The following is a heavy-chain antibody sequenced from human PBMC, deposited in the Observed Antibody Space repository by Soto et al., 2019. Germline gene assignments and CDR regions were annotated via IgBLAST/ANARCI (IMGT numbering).Heavy chain of an antibody. D-gene: IGHD5-18*01. CDR1: GGSISSSSYY. Sequence: QLQLQESGPGLVKPSETLSLTCTVSGGSISSSSYYWGWIRQPPGKGLEWIGSIYYSGSTYYNPSLKSRVTISVDTAKNQFSLKLSSVTAADTAVYYCARRSRDTAMADLVDYWGQGTLVTVSS. V-gene: IGHV4-39*01. CDR2: IYYSGST. CDR3: ARRSRDTAMADLVDY. J-gene: IGHJ4*02.